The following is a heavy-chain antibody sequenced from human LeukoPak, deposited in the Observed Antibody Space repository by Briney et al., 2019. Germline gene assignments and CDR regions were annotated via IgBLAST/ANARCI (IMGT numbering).Heavy chain of an antibody. J-gene: IGHJ4*02. D-gene: IGHD6-19*01. V-gene: IGHV3-48*03. CDR3: TTLTVAPNFDY. CDR2: ISSSGSIT. Sequence: PGGSLRLSCAASGFSFSVYEMHWVRQAPGKGLEWISDISSSGSITYYADSVRGRVSTSRDNAKNSLYLQMNSLRAEDTAVYYCTTLTVAPNFDYWGQGTLVTVSS. CDR1: GFSFSVYE.